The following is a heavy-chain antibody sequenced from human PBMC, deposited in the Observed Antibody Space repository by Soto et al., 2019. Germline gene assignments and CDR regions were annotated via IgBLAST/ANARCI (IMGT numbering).Heavy chain of an antibody. CDR3: ARVMYGSGSYPQPFDY. D-gene: IGHD3-10*01. V-gene: IGHV3-21*01. Sequence: PGGSLRLSCAASGFTFSSYSMNWVRQAPGKGLEWVSSISLSSIYIYYTDSVKGRFTISRDDAKNSLSLQMNSLRAEDTAVYYCARVMYGSGSYPQPFDYWGQGTLVSVSS. CDR2: ISLSSIYI. CDR1: GFTFSSYS. J-gene: IGHJ4*02.